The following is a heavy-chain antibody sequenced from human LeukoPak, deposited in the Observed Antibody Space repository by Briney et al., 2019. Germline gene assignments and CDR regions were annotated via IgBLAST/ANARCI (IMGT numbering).Heavy chain of an antibody. Sequence: SGPTLVNPTETLTLTCTVSAFSLSNARMGVSWIRQPPGKALEWLAHIFSNAEKSYRTSLKSRLTISKDTSKSQVVLTMTNMDPVDTATYYCARIIKRRGGRDVGADWFDPWGQGTLVTVSS. CDR1: AFSLSNARMG. J-gene: IGHJ5*02. CDR2: IFSNAEK. D-gene: IGHD3-10*01. CDR3: ARIIKRRGGRDVGADWFDP. V-gene: IGHV2-26*01.